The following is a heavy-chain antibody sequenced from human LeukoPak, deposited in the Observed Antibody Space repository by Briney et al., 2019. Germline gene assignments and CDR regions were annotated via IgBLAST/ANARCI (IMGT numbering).Heavy chain of an antibody. V-gene: IGHV5-51*01. J-gene: IGHJ4*02. CDR3: ARQPHDYVWGSYLAPLDY. CDR2: IYPGDSDT. Sequence: GESLKISCKGSGYSFTSYWIGWVRQMPGKGLEWMGIIYPGDSDTRYSPSFQGQVTISADKSISTAYLQWSSLKASDTAMYYCARQPHDYVWGSYLAPLDYWGQGTLVTVSS. CDR1: GYSFTSYW. D-gene: IGHD3-16*01.